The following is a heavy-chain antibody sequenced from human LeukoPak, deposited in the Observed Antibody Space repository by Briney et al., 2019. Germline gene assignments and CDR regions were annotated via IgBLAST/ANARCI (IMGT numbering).Heavy chain of an antibody. CDR2: IFHNGNT. CDR1: GYSISSDYY. Sequence: SETLSLTCTVSGYSISSDYYWGWIRPPPGKGLEWIGNIFHNGNTYYNPSLKSRVTMSIDTSKKQFSLKLRTATAADTAVYYCARIEDVTRGYNHAYYFDYWGQGTLVTVSS. J-gene: IGHJ4*02. D-gene: IGHD5-18*01. V-gene: IGHV4-38-2*02. CDR3: ARIEDVTRGYNHAYYFDY.